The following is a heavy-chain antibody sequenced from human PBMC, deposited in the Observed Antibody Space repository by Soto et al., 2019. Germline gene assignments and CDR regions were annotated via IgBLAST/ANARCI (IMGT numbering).Heavy chain of an antibody. J-gene: IGHJ4*02. CDR2: IYYSGST. V-gene: IGHV4-61*01. D-gene: IGHD6-13*01. Sequence: SETLSLTCTVSGGSVSSGSYYWSWIRQPPGKGLEWIGYIYYSGSTNYNPSLKSRVTISVDTSKNQFSLKLSSVTAADTAVYYCASSMRSLNAGYSSRNFDYWGQGTLVTVSS. CDR1: GGSVSSGSYY. CDR3: ASSMRSLNAGYSSRNFDY.